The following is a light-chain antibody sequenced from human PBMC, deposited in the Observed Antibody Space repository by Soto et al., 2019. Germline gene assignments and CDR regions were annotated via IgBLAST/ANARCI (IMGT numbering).Light chain of an antibody. CDR2: DDS. CDR1: QNINNW. J-gene: IGKJ1*01. Sequence: DIQMTQSPSTLSASIGDGVTITGRASQNINNWIAWYQKKPGKAPKFLIYDDSTLESGVPSRFSGSGFGTEFSLTISSLRHDDFGSYYCQHMRTFGQGTQVDIK. V-gene: IGKV1-5*01. CDR3: QHMRT.